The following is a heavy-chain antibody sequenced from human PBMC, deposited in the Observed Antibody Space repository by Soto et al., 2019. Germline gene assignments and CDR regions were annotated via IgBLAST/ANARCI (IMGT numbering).Heavy chain of an antibody. CDR2: ISPDNGNT. Sequence: QVQLVQSGGEVKKPGASVKVSCKASGYTFTIYGINWVRQAPGQGLEWMGWISPDNGNTNYAQKLQGRVTMTTDISMSTAYMALRSLRSDATAVYYCARALGYSGYAGMDVWGQGTTVTVSS. V-gene: IGHV1-18*01. D-gene: IGHD5-12*01. CDR3: ARALGYSGYAGMDV. CDR1: GYTFTIYG. J-gene: IGHJ6*02.